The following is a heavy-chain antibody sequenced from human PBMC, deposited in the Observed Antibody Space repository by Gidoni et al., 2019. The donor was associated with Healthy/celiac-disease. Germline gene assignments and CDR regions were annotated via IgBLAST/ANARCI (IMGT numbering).Heavy chain of an antibody. D-gene: IGHD3-9*01. CDR3: ARHIGDYDILTGYFPRYFDY. V-gene: IGHV4-39*01. CDR2: IYYSGST. J-gene: IGHJ4*02. CDR1: GGSISSSSYY. Sequence: QLQLQESGPGLVKPSETLSLTCTVSGGSISSSSYYCGWSRQPPGKGLEWIGSIYYSGSTSYNPSLKSRVTISVDTSKNQFSLKLSSVTAADTAVYYCARHIGDYDILTGYFPRYFDYWGQGTLVTVSS.